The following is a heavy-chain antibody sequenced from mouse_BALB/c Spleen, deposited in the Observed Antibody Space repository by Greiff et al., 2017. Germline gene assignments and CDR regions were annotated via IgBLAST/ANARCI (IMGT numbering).Heavy chain of an antibody. CDR1: GYTFTSYW. V-gene: IGHV1-69*02. Sequence: QVQLQQPGAELVRPGASVKLSCKASGYTFTSYWINWVKQRPGQGLEWIGNIYPSDSYTNYNQKFKDKATLTVDKSSSTAYMQLSSPTSEDSAVYYCTRGGYSNYDNFDYWGQGTTLTVSS. CDR2: IYPSDSYT. J-gene: IGHJ2*01. CDR3: TRGGYSNYDNFDY. D-gene: IGHD2-5*01.